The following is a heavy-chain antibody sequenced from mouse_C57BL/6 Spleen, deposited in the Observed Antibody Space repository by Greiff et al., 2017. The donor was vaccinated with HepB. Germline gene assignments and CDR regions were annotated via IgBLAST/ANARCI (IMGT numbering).Heavy chain of an antibody. D-gene: IGHD1-1*01. J-gene: IGHJ2*01. CDR3: ARETTVVATRYFDY. CDR1: GFTFSSYG. CDR2: ISSGGSYT. V-gene: IGHV5-6*01. Sequence: EVQWVESGGDLVKPGGSLKLSCAASGFTFSSYGMSWVRQTPDKRLEWVATISSGGSYTYYPDSVKGRFTISRDNAKNTLYLQMSSLKSEGTAMYYCARETTVVATRYFDYWGQGTTLTVSS.